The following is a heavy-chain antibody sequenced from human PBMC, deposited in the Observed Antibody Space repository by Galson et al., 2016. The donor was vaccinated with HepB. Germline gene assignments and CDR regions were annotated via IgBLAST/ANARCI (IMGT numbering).Heavy chain of an antibody. CDR2: ISNSDSTI. J-gene: IGHJ2*01. CDR1: GFTFSSYN. V-gene: IGHV3-48*01. Sequence: SLRLSCAASGFTFSSYNMNWVRQAPGKGLQWVSYISNSDSTIYYADSVKGRFTISRDNAKNALYLLMDSLRAEDTAVYYCARAERPSSWYFDLWGQGTLVTVSS. D-gene: IGHD5-24*01. CDR3: ARAERPSSWYFDL.